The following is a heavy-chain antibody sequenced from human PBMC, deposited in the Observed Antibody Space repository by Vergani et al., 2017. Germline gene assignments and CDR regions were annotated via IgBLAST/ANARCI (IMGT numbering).Heavy chain of an antibody. CDR2: ISAYNGNT. CDR1: GYTFTSYG. J-gene: IGHJ6*02. D-gene: IGHD4-17*01. CDR3: ARDGDYLKTEKIYYYYGMDV. V-gene: IGHV1-18*01. Sequence: QVQLVQSGAEVKKPGASVKVSCKASGYTFTSYGISWVRQAPGQGLEWMGWISAYNGNTNYAQKLQGRVTMTTDTSTSTAYMELRSLRSDDTAVYYCARDGDYLKTEKIYYYYGMDVWGQGTTVTVSS.